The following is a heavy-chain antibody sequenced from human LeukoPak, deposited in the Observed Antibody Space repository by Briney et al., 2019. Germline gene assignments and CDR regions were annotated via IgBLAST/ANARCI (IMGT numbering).Heavy chain of an antibody. CDR3: ARVSLGTTRSGYYYYGMDV. CDR1: GFTFSSYS. Sequence: GGSLRLSCAASGFTFSSYSMNWVRQAPGKGLEWVSVIYSGGSIYYADSVRGRFTISRDNSRNTLDLQMNSLKVEDAAVYYCARVSLGTTRSGYYYYGMDVWGQGTTVTVSS. V-gene: IGHV3-53*01. D-gene: IGHD3-22*01. CDR2: IYSGGSI. J-gene: IGHJ6*02.